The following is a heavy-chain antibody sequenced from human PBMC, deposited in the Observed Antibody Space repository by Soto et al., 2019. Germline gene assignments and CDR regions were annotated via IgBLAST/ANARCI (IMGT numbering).Heavy chain of an antibody. J-gene: IGHJ4*02. CDR3: ARRDMLTGYVYFDY. CDR1: GYTFTKYW. Sequence: CKGSGYTFTKYWVGWVRQMPGKGLEWMGIIYPDDSDTRYSPSFQGHVTISADKSISTAYLQWSSLKASDSATYYCARRDMLTGYVYFDYWGQGTQVTVSS. CDR2: IYPDDSDT. V-gene: IGHV5-51*01. D-gene: IGHD3-9*01.